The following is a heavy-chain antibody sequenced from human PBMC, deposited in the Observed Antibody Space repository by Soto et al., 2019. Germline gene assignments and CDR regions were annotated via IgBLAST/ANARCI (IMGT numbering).Heavy chain of an antibody. CDR1: GGSFSGYY. J-gene: IGHJ4*02. D-gene: IGHD6-19*01. CDR3: ARRTVNIRTFYSGLKTHCFDY. CDR2: IYYSGST. Sequence: SETLSLTCAVYGGSFSGYYWSWIRQPPGKGLEWIGEIYYSGSTNYNPSLQSRVAISVDTSKNQFSLKLKSVTAADTAIYYCARRTVNIRTFYSGLKTHCFDYWGQGAPVTVSS. V-gene: IGHV4-34*01.